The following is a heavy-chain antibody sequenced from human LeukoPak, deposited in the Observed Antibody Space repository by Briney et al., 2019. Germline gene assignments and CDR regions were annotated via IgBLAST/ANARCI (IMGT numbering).Heavy chain of an antibody. Sequence: PGGSLRLSCAASGFIFSDYSMNWVRQAPGKGLEWVSSISGSSSYIYYADSVKGRFTISRDNAKKLLYLQMNSLRAEDTAVYYCARSPDYYYMDVWGKGPPVPVSS. CDR2: ISGSSSYI. J-gene: IGHJ6*03. CDR3: ARSPDYYYMDV. V-gene: IGHV3-21*01. CDR1: GFIFSDYS.